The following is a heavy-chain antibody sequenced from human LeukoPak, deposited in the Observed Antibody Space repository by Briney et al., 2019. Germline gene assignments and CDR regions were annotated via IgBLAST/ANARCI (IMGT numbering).Heavy chain of an antibody. V-gene: IGHV3-33*01. J-gene: IGHJ4*02. CDR2: IWYDGSNK. Sequence: GGSLRLSCAAAGFTFSSYGMHWVRQAPGKGLEWVAVIWYDGSNKYYADSVKGGFTISRENSKNTLYLQMNSLGAEDTAVYYCARDGIVGSPLFKFDYWGQGTLVTVSS. CDR3: ARDGIVGSPLFKFDY. CDR1: GFTFSSYG. D-gene: IGHD1-26*01.